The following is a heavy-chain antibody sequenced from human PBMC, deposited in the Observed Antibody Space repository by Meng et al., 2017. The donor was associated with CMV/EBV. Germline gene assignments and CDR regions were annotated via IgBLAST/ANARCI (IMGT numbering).Heavy chain of an antibody. CDR1: FTLSRYR. CDR3: ARGGEVSSGYYYADDLDY. D-gene: IGHD3-22*01. V-gene: IGHV3-21*01. J-gene: IGHJ4*02. CDR2: VSSSSSYI. Sequence: FTLSRYRMNWVRKAPGKGLEWVSSVSSSSSYIYYADSVKGRFTISRDNAKNSLYLQMNSLRAEDTAVYYCARGGEVSSGYYYADDLDYWGQGTLVTVPQ.